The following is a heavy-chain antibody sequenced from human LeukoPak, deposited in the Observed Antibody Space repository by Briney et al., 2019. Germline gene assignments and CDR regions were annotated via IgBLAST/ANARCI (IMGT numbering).Heavy chain of an antibody. Sequence: GGSLRLSCAASGFTFSSYSMNWVRQAPGKGLEWVSSISSSSSYIYYADSVKGRFTISRDNAKNSLYLQMNSLRTEDTAVYYCARARVVYAFDIWGQGTMVTVSS. D-gene: IGHD3-10*01. CDR3: ARARVVYAFDI. V-gene: IGHV3-21*01. J-gene: IGHJ3*02. CDR2: ISSSSSYI. CDR1: GFTFSSYS.